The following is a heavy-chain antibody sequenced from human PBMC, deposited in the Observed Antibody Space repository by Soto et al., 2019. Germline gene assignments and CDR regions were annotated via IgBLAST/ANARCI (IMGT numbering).Heavy chain of an antibody. J-gene: IGHJ3*02. D-gene: IGHD3-22*01. V-gene: IGHV3-48*01. CDR2: ISSSSSTI. CDR1: GFTFSTYS. Sequence: PGGSLRLSCVASGFTFSTYSMNWVRQAPGKGLEWVSYISSSSSTIYYEDSVKGRFTISRDNAKNSLYLQMNSLRAEDTAVYYCARDPGYFDSSGYNDAFDIWGQGTMVTVSS. CDR3: ARDPGYFDSSGYNDAFDI.